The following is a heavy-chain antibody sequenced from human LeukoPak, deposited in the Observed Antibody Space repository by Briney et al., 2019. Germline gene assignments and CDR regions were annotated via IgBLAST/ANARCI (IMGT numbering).Heavy chain of an antibody. CDR2: ISSTRSSYI. J-gene: IGHJ3*02. CDR1: GFTFSNYN. Sequence: GSLRLSCAASGFTFSNYNMNWVRQAPGKGLEWVSSISSTRSSYIYYAESVKGRFTISRDNAKHSLYLQMSGLRAEDTAVYYCARDWTTVTFPDAFDIWGQGTMVTVSS. CDR3: ARDWTTVTFPDAFDI. V-gene: IGHV3-21*01. D-gene: IGHD4-17*01.